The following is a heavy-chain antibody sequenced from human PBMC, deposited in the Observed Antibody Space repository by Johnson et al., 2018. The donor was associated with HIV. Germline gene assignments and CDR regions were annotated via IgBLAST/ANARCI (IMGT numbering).Heavy chain of an antibody. CDR3: AKSGLFVLVVYAPDVFDV. V-gene: IGHV3-30*02. D-gene: IGHD2-8*02. J-gene: IGHJ3*01. CDR2: IRYDGSKK. CDR1: GFTFSSYG. Sequence: QVQLVESGGGVVQPGGSLRLSCAASGFTFSSYGMHWVRQAPGKGLEWVTFIRYDGSKKYYADSVKDRFTISRDNSKNTLYLQMNSLRAEDTAVYYCAKSGLFVLVVYAPDVFDVWGQGTMVTASS.